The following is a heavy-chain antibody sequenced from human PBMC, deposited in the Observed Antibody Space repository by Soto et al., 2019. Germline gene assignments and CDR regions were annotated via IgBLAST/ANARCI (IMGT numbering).Heavy chain of an antibody. D-gene: IGHD6-19*01. J-gene: IGHJ3*02. V-gene: IGHV3-66*01. CDR3: ARGSGWYYGFDI. Sequence: EVQLVESGGGLVQPGGSLRLSCAASGLTVITNYMSWVRQAPGKGLEWVSVIYNDGSTYFADSVQGRFTISRDNSKNTLYLQMNSLRAEDTAVYYCARGSGWYYGFDIWGQGTMVTVSS. CDR2: IYNDGST. CDR1: GLTVITNY.